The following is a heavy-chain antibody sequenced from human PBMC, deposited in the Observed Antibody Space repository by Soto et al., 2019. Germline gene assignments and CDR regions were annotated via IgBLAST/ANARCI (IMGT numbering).Heavy chain of an antibody. CDR3: ARDATGTFDY. Sequence: ASVKVSCKGSGYTFTSYGISWVRQAPGQGLEWMGWINAGNGNTKYSQKFQGRVTITRDTSASTAYMELSSLRSEDTAVYYCARDATGTFDYWGQGTLVTVSS. CDR2: INAGNGNT. V-gene: IGHV1-3*01. J-gene: IGHJ4*02. CDR1: GYTFTSYG. D-gene: IGHD6-13*01.